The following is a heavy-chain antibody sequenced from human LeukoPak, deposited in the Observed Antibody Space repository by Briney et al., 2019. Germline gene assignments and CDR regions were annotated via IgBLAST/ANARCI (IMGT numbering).Heavy chain of an antibody. CDR3: ARDGFGEPLRYYMDV. CDR1: GYTFTSYG. Sequence: ASVKVPCKASGYTFTSYGISWVRQAPGQGLEWMGWISAYNGNTNYAQKLQGRVTMTTATSTSTAYMELRSLRSDDTAVYYCARDGFGEPLRYYMDVWGKGTTVTVSS. J-gene: IGHJ6*03. V-gene: IGHV1-18*01. D-gene: IGHD3-10*01. CDR2: ISAYNGNT.